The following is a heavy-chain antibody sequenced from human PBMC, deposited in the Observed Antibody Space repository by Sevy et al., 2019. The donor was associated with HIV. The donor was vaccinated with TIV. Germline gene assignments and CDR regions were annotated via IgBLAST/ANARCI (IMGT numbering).Heavy chain of an antibody. V-gene: IGHV4-38-2*02. Sequence: SETLSLICTASGYFISSSYYWGWIRQPPGKGLEYIGTGHYDGRTYYNPSLMSPVTVSLDTSNNQFSLKVTSVTATDTAAYFCVRGASYYASGALYFDYWGQGTLVTVSS. CDR2: GHYDGRT. J-gene: IGHJ4*02. CDR1: GYFISSSYY. D-gene: IGHD3-10*01. CDR3: VRGASYYASGALYFDY.